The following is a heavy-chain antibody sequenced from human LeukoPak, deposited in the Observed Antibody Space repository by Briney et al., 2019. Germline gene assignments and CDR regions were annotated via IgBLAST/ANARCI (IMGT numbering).Heavy chain of an antibody. CDR2: IYGDDYT. D-gene: IGHD2-2*01. J-gene: IGHJ6*03. Sequence: GGSLRLSCAASGFTVGSNYMTWVRQAPGKGLEWVALIYGDDYTFYADSVEGRFTVSRDRSKNTVYLRLNSLGPEDTAVYFCARGPSLVPATIYYHYMDVWGTGTTVTVSS. V-gene: IGHV3-53*01. CDR3: ARGPSLVPATIYYHYMDV. CDR1: GFTVGSNY.